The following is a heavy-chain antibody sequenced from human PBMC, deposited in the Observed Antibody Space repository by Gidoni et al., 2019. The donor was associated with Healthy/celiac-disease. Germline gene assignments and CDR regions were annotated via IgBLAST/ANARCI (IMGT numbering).Heavy chain of an antibody. D-gene: IGHD3-9*01. Sequence: QVQLQQWGAGLLKPSETLSLTCAVYGGSFSGYYWSWIRQPPGKGLEWIGEINHSGSTNYNPSLKSRVTISVDTSKNQFSLKLSSVTAADTAVYYCASLDPSAPDILTGYYTYDYWGQGTLVTVSS. CDR3: ASLDPSAPDILTGYYTYDY. CDR1: GGSFSGYY. V-gene: IGHV4-34*01. J-gene: IGHJ4*02. CDR2: INHSGST.